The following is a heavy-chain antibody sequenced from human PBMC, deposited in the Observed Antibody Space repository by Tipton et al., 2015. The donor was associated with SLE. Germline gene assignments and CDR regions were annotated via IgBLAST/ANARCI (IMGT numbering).Heavy chain of an antibody. Sequence: TLSLTCTVSGGSISSHYWSWIRQPPGKGQERIGSIYYSGSTNYNPSPKSRVTISLDTSKNQFSLKLSSVTAADTAVYYCARAGYGRTDAFDIWGQGTMVTVSS. CDR1: GGSISSHY. CDR3: ARAGYGRTDAFDI. CDR2: IYYSGST. V-gene: IGHV4-59*11. J-gene: IGHJ3*02. D-gene: IGHD4-17*01.